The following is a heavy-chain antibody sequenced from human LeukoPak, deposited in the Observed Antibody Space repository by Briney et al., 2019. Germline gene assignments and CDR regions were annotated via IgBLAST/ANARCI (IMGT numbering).Heavy chain of an antibody. CDR3: AREDGHMVRGETPLMDV. CDR1: GGSISSSSYY. J-gene: IGHJ6*02. Sequence: SETLSLTCTASGGSISSSSYYWGWIRQPPGKGLEWIGSIYYSGSTYYNPSLKSRVTISVDTSKKQFSLKVSSVTAADTAVYYCAREDGHMVRGETPLMDVWGQGTTVTVSS. V-gene: IGHV4-39*07. CDR2: IYYSGST. D-gene: IGHD3-10*01.